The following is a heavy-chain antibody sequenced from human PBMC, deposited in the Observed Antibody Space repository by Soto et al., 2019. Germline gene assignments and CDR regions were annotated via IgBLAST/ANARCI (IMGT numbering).Heavy chain of an antibody. CDR1: GFTFSSYW. J-gene: IGHJ4*02. CDR3: ARWFTYGNFDYFDY. D-gene: IGHD3-10*01. CDR2: IKQDGSAK. V-gene: IGHV3-7*02. Sequence: GGSLRLSCAASGFTFSSYWMSWVRQAPGKGLEWVANIKQDGSAKYYADSVKGRFTISRDNAKNTLYLQMNGLRAEDTAVYYCARWFTYGNFDYFDYWGQGTQVTVSS.